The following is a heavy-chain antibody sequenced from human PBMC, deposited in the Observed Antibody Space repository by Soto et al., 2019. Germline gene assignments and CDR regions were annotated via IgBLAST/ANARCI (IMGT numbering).Heavy chain of an antibody. J-gene: IGHJ6*02. V-gene: IGHV4-4*02. CDR1: GGSVESSSG. CDR3: VRSMPAATWSNNGMDV. Sequence: QVRLKESGPGLVKPSGTLSLTCAVSGGSVESSSGWSWVRQAPGQGQEWMGKIYHTETCNYNPYLGSRVSVSVDKSTNQFSLNLNSVTAADTAVYYCVRSMPAATWSNNGMDVWGQGTTDTVSS. D-gene: IGHD2-15*01. CDR2: IYHTETC.